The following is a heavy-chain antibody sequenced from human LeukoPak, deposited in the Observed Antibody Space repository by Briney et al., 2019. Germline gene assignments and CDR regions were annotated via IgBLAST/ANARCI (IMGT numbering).Heavy chain of an antibody. CDR2: INTNTGNP. CDR1: GYTFTSYA. Sequence: GASVKVSCKASGYTFTSYAMNWVRQAPGQGLEWMGWINTNTGNPTYAQGFTGRFVFSLDTSVSTAYLQISSLKAEDTAVYYCARRAQDDYVTEGSFDYWGQGTLVTVSS. CDR3: ARRAQDDYVTEGSFDY. V-gene: IGHV7-4-1*02. D-gene: IGHD3-16*01. J-gene: IGHJ4*02.